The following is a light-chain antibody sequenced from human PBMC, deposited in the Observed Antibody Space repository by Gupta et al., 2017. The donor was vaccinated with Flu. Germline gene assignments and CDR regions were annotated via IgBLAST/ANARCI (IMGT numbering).Light chain of an antibody. CDR2: DDN. V-gene: IGLV3-21*03. CDR1: HVGWKT. Sequence: KTTSITGGGNHVGWKTVHWYHQQPGQAPVLCVYDDNARASVTPDRFSGSNSETTATLTISRVEAGDEADYYCQMCHGSSDQGVFGGGTKLTVL. CDR3: QMCHGSSDQGV. J-gene: IGLJ3*02.